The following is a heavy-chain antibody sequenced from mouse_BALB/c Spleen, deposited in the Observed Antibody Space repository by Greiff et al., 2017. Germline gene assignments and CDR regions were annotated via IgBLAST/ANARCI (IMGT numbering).Heavy chain of an antibody. J-gene: IGHJ4*01. V-gene: IGHV1S29*02. D-gene: IGHD1-1*01. CDR1: GYTFTDYN. Sequence: VQLQQSGPELVKPGASVKISCKASGYTFTDYNMHWVKQSHGKSLEWIGYIYPYNGGTGYNQKFKSKATLTVDNSSSTAYMELSSLTSEDSAVYYCARYVVDYYAMDYWGQGTSVTVSS. CDR2: IYPYNGGT. CDR3: ARYVVDYYAMDY.